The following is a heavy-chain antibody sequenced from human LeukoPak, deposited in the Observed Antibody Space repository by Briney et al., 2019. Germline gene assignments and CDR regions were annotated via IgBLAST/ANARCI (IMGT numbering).Heavy chain of an antibody. CDR1: GGTFSSYA. CDR3: ASSRLFGTIDY. Sequence: GASVKVSCKASGGTFSSYAISWVRQAPGQGLEWMGGIIPIFGTANYAQKFQGRVTITADESTSTAYMELSSLRSEDTAVYYCASSRLFGTIDYWGQGTLVTASS. J-gene: IGHJ4*02. CDR2: IIPIFGTA. D-gene: IGHD3-22*01. V-gene: IGHV1-69*01.